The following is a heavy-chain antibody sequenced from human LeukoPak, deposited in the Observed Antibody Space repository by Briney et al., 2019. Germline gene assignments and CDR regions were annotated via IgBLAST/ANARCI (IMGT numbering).Heavy chain of an antibody. Sequence: GGSLRLSCGASEFTVTNYWMHWVRQAPGKGLVWASRINSDGSSTNYADSVKGRFTISRDYAKNTLYLQMNSLRDEDTAVYYCARDLGGPIFGLGLDVWGLGTTVTVSS. D-gene: IGHD3/OR15-3a*01. CDR3: ARDLGGPIFGLGLDV. J-gene: IGHJ6*02. V-gene: IGHV3-74*01. CDR1: EFTVTNYW. CDR2: INSDGSST.